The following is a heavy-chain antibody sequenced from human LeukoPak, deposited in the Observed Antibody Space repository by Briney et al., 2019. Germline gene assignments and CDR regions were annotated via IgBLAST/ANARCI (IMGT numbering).Heavy chain of an antibody. CDR1: GGSISSYY. J-gene: IGHJ5*02. CDR3: ARALLRPWFDP. Sequence: ETLSLTCTVSGGSISSYYWSWIRQPPGKGLEWIGYIYYSGSTNYNPSLKSRVAISVDTSKNQFSLKLSSVTAADTAVYYCARALLRPWFDPWGQGTLVTVSS. D-gene: IGHD4-17*01. V-gene: IGHV4-59*01. CDR2: IYYSGST.